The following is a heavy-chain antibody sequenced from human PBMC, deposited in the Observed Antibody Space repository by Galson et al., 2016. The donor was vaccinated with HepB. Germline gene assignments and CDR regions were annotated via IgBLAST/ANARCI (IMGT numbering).Heavy chain of an antibody. J-gene: IGHJ4*02. D-gene: IGHD3-22*01. Sequence: SLRLSCAASGFTLSSYGMNWVRQAPGKGLEWVAHIWHDGSKNYYADSVKGRFTISPDNSKNTLSLQINSLRVEDRAVYFCAKALKDYYHSSGFFDYVGQGTLVSVSS. CDR3: AKALKDYYHSSGFFDY. CDR1: GFTLSSYG. CDR2: IWHDGSKN. V-gene: IGHV3-30*02.